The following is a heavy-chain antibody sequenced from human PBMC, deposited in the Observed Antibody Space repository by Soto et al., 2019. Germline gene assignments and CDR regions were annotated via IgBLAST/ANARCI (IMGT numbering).Heavy chain of an antibody. J-gene: IGHJ4*02. D-gene: IGHD3-3*01. Sequence: ASVKVSCKASGGTFSSYAISWVRQAPGQGLEWMGGIIPIFGTVNYAQKFQGRVTITADESTSTGYMELSSLRSEDTAVYYCARGTEARTIFGVDLDYWGQGTLVTVSS. V-gene: IGHV1-69*13. CDR2: IIPIFGTV. CDR1: GGTFSSYA. CDR3: ARGTEARTIFGVDLDY.